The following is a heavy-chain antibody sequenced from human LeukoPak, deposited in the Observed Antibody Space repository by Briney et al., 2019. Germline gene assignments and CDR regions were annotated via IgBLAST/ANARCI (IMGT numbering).Heavy chain of an antibody. J-gene: IGHJ1*01. CDR2: INHSGST. D-gene: IGHD6-13*01. CDR1: GGFFSGDY. CDR3: ASTALEGMAAIKYFQH. V-gene: IGHV4-34*01. Sequence: TSETLSLTCAVYGGFFSGDYWSWLRQPPGKGLEWIGEINHSGSTNYNPSLKSRVTISVDASKNQISLKLSSVTAADTAMYYCASTALEGMAAIKYFQHWGQGTLVTVSS.